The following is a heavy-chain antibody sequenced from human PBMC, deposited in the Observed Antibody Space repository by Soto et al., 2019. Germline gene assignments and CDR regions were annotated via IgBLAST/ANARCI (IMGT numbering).Heavy chain of an antibody. V-gene: IGHV4-39*01. J-gene: IGHJ4*02. CDR1: GGSISSSSYY. CDR2: IYYSGST. CDR3: ARQLYDYVWGGYRYPDY. D-gene: IGHD3-16*02. Sequence: QLQLQESGPGLVKPSETLSLTCTVSGGSISSSSYYWGWIRQPPGKGLEWIGSIYYSGSTYYNPSLKSRVTISVETSKNQFSLTLSSVTAADTAVYYCARQLYDYVWGGYRYPDYWGQGTLVTVSS.